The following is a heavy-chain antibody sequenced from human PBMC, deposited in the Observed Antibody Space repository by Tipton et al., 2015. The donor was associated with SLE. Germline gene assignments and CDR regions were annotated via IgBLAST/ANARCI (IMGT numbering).Heavy chain of an antibody. Sequence: TLSLTCTVSGGSISSYYWSWIRQPPGKGLEWIGYVYLNGRTNYNSSLESRITISEDTSKNQFSLRLTSVTAADTATYYCARGATVTRFDYWGQRALVPVSS. J-gene: IGHJ4*02. V-gene: IGHV4-59*01. CDR1: GGSISSYY. D-gene: IGHD4-17*01. CDR2: VYLNGRT. CDR3: ARGATVTRFDY.